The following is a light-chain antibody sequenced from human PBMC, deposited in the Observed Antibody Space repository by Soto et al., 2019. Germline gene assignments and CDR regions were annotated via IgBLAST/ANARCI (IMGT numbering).Light chain of an antibody. CDR1: SGSIASNY. V-gene: IGLV6-57*03. CDR3: QSYDSSNHGV. Sequence: LTQPHSVSESPGKTVTISCTRSSGSIASNYVQWYQQRPGSAPTTVIYEDNQRPSGVPDRFSGSIDSSSNSASLTISGLKTEDEADYYCQSYDSSNHGVSGGGTQLTVL. J-gene: IGLJ7*01. CDR2: EDN.